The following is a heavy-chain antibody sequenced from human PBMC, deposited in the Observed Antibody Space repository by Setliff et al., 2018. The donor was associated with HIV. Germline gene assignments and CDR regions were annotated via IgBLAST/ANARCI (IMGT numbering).Heavy chain of an antibody. V-gene: IGHV1-3*01. CDR2: INAGNGNT. D-gene: IGHD6-19*01. CDR3: ARDEQWPYLYYMDV. CDR1: GGTFSNYA. J-gene: IGHJ6*03. Sequence: ASVKVSCKASGGTFSNYAFTWVRQAPGQRLEWMGWINAGNGNTKYSQKFQGRVTITRDTSASTAYMELSSLRSEDTAVYYCARDEQWPYLYYMDVWGKGTTVTVSS.